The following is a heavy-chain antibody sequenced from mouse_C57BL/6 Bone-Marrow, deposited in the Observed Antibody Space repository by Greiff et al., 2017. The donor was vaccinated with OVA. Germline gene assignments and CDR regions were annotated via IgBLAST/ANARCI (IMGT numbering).Heavy chain of an antibody. Sequence: QVQLKQSGPGLVQPSQSLSITCTVSGFSLTSYGVHWVRQSPGKGLEWLGVIWRGGSTDYNAAFMSRLSITKDNSKSQVFFKMNSLQADDTAIYYCAKRGIYYDYGYAMDYWGQGTSVTVSS. V-gene: IGHV2-5*01. CDR1: GFSLTSYG. D-gene: IGHD2-4*01. CDR2: IWRGGST. J-gene: IGHJ4*01. CDR3: AKRGIYYDYGYAMDY.